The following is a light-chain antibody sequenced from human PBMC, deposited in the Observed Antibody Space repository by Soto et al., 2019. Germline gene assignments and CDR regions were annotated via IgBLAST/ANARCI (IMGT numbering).Light chain of an antibody. V-gene: IGKV1D-8*01. CDR3: QQYYSFSRT. Sequence: YITQSPSSLSASVGDRVTITCQASQDIRNYLNWYQQKPGKAPKLLIYAASTLQSGVPSRFSGSGSGTDFTLTISCLQSEDFATYYCQQYYSFSRTFGQGTKVDIK. CDR1: QDIRNY. CDR2: AAS. J-gene: IGKJ1*01.